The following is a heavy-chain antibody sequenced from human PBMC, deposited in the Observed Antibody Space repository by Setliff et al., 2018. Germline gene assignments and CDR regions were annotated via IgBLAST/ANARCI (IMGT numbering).Heavy chain of an antibody. Sequence: ASVKVSCKASGYTFTNYAINWVRQAPGQGLEWVGWISAYSGNTYYAQKFQGRVTMTTDTSTATAYLELRSLRSDDTAVYYCSRLVRYCTRTSCQRASGEDYWGQGIQVTVSS. CDR1: GYTFTNYA. CDR2: ISAYSGNT. CDR3: SRLVRYCTRTSCQRASGEDY. D-gene: IGHD2-2*01. J-gene: IGHJ4*02. V-gene: IGHV1-18*01.